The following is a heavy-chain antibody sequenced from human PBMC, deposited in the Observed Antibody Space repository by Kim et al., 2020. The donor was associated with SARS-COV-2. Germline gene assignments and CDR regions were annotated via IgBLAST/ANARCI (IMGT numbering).Heavy chain of an antibody. CDR1: GFTFSDHF. J-gene: IGHJ4*01. CDR3: TRDRRGADNYDFGFD. D-gene: IGHD3-3*01. V-gene: IGHV3-72*01. CDR2: IRNEGYGYFT. Sequence: GGSLRLSCAASGFTFSDHFMDWVRLAPGKGLEWVGRIRNEGYGYFTQFAAFVEGRFTIPRDESKNTLYLQMNSLKTEDTAVYYCTRDRRGADNYDFGFD.